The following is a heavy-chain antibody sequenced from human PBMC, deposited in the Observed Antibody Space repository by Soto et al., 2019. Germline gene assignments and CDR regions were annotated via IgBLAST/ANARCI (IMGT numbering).Heavy chain of an antibody. Sequence: EVQLVESGGGLVQPGGSLRLSCAASGFTFSNAWMNWVRQAPGKGLEWVGRIKSKTDCGTTDYAAPVKGRFTISRDDSTNTLYLQMNSLKTEDTAVYYCTTDYYYDSPGGVDAFDIWGQGTMVTVSS. V-gene: IGHV3-15*07. CDR1: GFTFSNAW. J-gene: IGHJ3*02. D-gene: IGHD3-22*01. CDR2: IKSKTDCGTT. CDR3: TTDYYYDSPGGVDAFDI.